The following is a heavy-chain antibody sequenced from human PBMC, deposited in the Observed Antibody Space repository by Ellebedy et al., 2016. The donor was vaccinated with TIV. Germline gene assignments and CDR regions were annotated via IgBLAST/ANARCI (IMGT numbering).Heavy chain of an antibody. D-gene: IGHD3-10*01. J-gene: IGHJ4*01. CDR3: ARIHTYFYGSGSYRYFDY. V-gene: IGHV4-59*01. Sequence: MPGGSLRLSCTVSGSSISGFYWSWIRQPPGKGLEWIGYIYSSGSTNYNPSLKSRVTIAIDTSKNQFSLKLSSVTPADTAVFFCARIHTYFYGSGSYRYFDYWGHGTLVTVSS. CDR1: GSSISGFY. CDR2: IYSSGST.